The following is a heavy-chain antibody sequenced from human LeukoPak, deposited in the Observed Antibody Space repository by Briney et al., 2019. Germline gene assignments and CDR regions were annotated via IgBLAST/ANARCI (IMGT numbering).Heavy chain of an antibody. CDR2: ISYDGSNK. D-gene: IGHD1-26*01. CDR1: GFTFNNYD. V-gene: IGHV3-30*03. J-gene: IGHJ1*01. Sequence: GGSLRLSCAASGFTFNNYDMHWVRQAPGKGQDWVAVISYDGSNKYYADSVKGRFTISRDNSMNTLYLQMNSLRAEDTAVYYCARDRGNSGSYKIVKYFQHWGQGTLVTVSS. CDR3: ARDRGNSGSYKIVKYFQH.